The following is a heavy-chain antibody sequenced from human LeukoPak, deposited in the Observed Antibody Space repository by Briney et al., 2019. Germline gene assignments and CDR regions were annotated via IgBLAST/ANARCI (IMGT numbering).Heavy chain of an antibody. D-gene: IGHD1-26*01. V-gene: IGHV3-30*04. J-gene: IGHJ4*02. CDR2: ISYDGSNK. Sequence: GGSLRLSCAASGFTFSSYAMHWVRQAPGKGLEWVAVISYDGSNKYYADSVKGRFTISRDNSKNTLYLQMNSLRAEDTAVYYCARDGPGYVVGAHFDYWGQGTLVTVSS. CDR1: GFTFSSYA. CDR3: ARDGPGYVVGAHFDY.